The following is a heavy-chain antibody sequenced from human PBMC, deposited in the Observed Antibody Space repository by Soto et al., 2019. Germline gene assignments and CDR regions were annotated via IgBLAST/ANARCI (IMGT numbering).Heavy chain of an antibody. CDR2: INPSGGYT. J-gene: IGHJ4*02. V-gene: IGHV1-46*03. Sequence: QVQLVQSGAEVKKPGASVKVSCKASGYTFSSYYMNWVRQAPGQGLEWLGIINPSGGYTTYAQRFLGRVPMTSETSTSKDHMELGSLTSDDTALEYCARGGGIVVVPARYDHWGQGTLVTVSS. CDR1: GYTFSSYY. CDR3: ARGGGIVVVPARYDH. D-gene: IGHD2-21*02.